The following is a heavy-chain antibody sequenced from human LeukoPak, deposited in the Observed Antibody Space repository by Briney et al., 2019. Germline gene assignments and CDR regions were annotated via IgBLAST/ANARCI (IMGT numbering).Heavy chain of an antibody. V-gene: IGHV4-34*01. J-gene: IGHJ4*02. CDR3: ARGVYIAAGQYGY. D-gene: IGHD6-13*01. Sequence: SETLSLTCAVSGGSFSGYYWTWIRQPPGKGLVWIGDINHSGSTTYNPSLKSRVTISVDTSKNQFSLKLGSVTAADTAVYYCARGVYIAAGQYGYWGQGTLVTVSS. CDR1: GGSFSGYY. CDR2: INHSGST.